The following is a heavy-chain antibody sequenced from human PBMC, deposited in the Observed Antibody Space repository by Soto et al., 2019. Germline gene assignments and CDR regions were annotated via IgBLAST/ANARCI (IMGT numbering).Heavy chain of an antibody. CDR2: ISSSSSYI. Sequence: PGGSLRLSCAASGFTFSSYSMNWVRQAPGKGLEWVSSISSSSSYIYYADSVKGRFTISRDNAKNSLYLQMNSLRAEDTAVYYCARDPTILRRSTLNPQFDPWGQGTLVTVSS. CDR1: GFTFSSYS. D-gene: IGHD2-2*01. J-gene: IGHJ5*02. V-gene: IGHV3-21*01. CDR3: ARDPTILRRSTLNPQFDP.